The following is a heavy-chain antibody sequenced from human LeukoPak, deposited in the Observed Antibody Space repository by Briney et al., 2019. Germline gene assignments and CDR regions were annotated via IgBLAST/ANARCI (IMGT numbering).Heavy chain of an antibody. CDR1: GFTFSDYY. V-gene: IGHV3-11*01. J-gene: IGHJ3*02. D-gene: IGHD5-12*01. CDR3: ARGGGYSGYDLSRAAFDI. CDR2: ISSGNTI. Sequence: GGSLRLSCAASGFTFSDYYMSWIRQAPGKGLEWVSYISSGNTIYYADSVKGRFTTSRGNAKNSLDLQMNSLRAEDTAVYYCARGGGYSGYDLSRAAFDIWGQGTMVTVSS.